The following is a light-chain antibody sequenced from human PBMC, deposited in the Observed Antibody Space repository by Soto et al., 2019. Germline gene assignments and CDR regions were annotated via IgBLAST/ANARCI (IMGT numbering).Light chain of an antibody. CDR1: QDIDNY. Sequence: DIHMSQSPSSLSASVLDRVRITFQASQDIDNYLNWYQQKPGKAPKLLIYAASSLQSGVPSRFSGGGSGTDFTLTISSLQPEDFATYSCQQSYSTPLTFGGGTKVDIK. CDR3: QQSYSTPLT. J-gene: IGKJ4*01. CDR2: AAS. V-gene: IGKV1-39*01.